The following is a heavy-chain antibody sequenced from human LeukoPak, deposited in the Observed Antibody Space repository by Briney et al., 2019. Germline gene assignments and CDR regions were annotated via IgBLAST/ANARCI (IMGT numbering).Heavy chain of an antibody. CDR3: AKAKGGYSYGYYPLGY. Sequence: GGSLRLSCAASGFTFSSYWMSWVRQAPGKGLEWVSAISGSGGSTYYADSVKGRFTISRDNSKNTLYLQMNSLRAEDTAVYYCAKAKGGYSYGYYPLGYWGQGTLVTVSS. J-gene: IGHJ4*02. CDR2: ISGSGGST. CDR1: GFTFSSYW. V-gene: IGHV3-23*01. D-gene: IGHD5-18*01.